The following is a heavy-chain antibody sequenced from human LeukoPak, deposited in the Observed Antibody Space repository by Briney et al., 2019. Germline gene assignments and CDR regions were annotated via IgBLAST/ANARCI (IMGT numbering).Heavy chain of an antibody. J-gene: IGHJ4*02. V-gene: IGHV1-2*02. CDR1: GYTLTGYY. Sequence: ASVKVSCKASGYTLTGYYMHWVRQAPGQGLEWMGWINPNSGGTNYAQKFQGRVTMTRDTSISTAYMELSRLRSDDTAVYYCARDLLVVTVFDYWGQGTLVTVSS. D-gene: IGHD4-23*01. CDR2: INPNSGGT. CDR3: ARDLLVVTVFDY.